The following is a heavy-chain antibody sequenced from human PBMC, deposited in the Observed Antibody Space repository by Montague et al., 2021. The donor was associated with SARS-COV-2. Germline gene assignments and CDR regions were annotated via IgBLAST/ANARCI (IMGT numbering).Heavy chain of an antibody. V-gene: IGHV4-31*03. CDR2: IYYSGSS. CDR1: GASISTGPFY. J-gene: IGHJ4*02. Sequence: TLSLTCTVSGASISTGPFYWSWMRQYPGKGLVWIRYIYYSGSSYYNPSLKSRITMTVDPSKNQFFLTLSSVTAADTAIYYCVTRHPDGTGPFAYWGQGTLVTVSS. CDR3: VTRHPDGTGPFAY. D-gene: IGHD3-10*01.